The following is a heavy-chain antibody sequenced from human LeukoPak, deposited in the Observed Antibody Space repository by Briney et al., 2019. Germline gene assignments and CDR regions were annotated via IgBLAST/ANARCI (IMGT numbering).Heavy chain of an antibody. V-gene: IGHV4-34*01. CDR2: IEHSGST. D-gene: IGHD4-17*01. CDR3: ARGGFHGDYAPDY. CDR1: GGSFSDYY. J-gene: IGHJ4*02. Sequence: PSETLSLTCAVYGGSFSDYYWNWIRQPPGKGLEWIGEIEHSGSTKYNPSLKSRVTISVDMSKNQFSLKLSSVTAADTAVYYCARGGFHGDYAPDYWGQGTLVTVSS.